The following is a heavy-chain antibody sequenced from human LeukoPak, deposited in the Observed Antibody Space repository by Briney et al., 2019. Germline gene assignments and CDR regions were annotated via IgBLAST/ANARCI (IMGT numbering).Heavy chain of an antibody. V-gene: IGHV3-7*01. D-gene: IGHD1-1*01. CDR3: AGCAGNSCYFDY. CDR2: IKQDGSAK. Sequence: GGSLRLSCAASGFTFSNAWMSWARQAPGKGLEWVANIKQDGSAKNYVDSVKGRFTISRDNAKNSLYLQLNSLRAEDTAVYYCAGCAGNSCYFDYWGQGTLVIVSS. CDR1: GFTFSNAW. J-gene: IGHJ4*02.